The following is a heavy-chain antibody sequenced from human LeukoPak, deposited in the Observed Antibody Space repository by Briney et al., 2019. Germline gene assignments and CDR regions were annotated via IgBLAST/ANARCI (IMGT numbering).Heavy chain of an antibody. CDR2: ISSSSSSYI. CDR1: GFTFSSYS. J-gene: IGHJ4*02. V-gene: IGHV3-21*03. CDR3: TRVGIYDFWSGSFDY. D-gene: IGHD3-3*01. Sequence: GGSLRLSCAASGFTFSSYSMNWVRQAPGKGLEWVSSISSSSSSYIYYADSVKGRFTISRDNAKNSLYLQMNSLKTEDTAVYYCTRVGIYDFWSGSFDYWGQGTLVTVSS.